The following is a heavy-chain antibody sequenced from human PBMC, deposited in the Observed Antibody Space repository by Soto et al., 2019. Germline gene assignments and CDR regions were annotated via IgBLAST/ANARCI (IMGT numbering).Heavy chain of an antibody. D-gene: IGHD3-22*01. CDR1: GYSFTSYW. V-gene: IGHV5-51*01. CDR2: IYPGDSDT. CDR3: ARLDDDSSGYYPNDAFDI. Sequence: GESLKISCNGSGYSFTSYWICWVRQMPWKGLEWMGIIYPGDSDTRYSPSFQGQVTISADKSISTAYLQWSSLKASDTAMYYCARLDDDSSGYYPNDAFDIWGQGTMVTVSS. J-gene: IGHJ3*02.